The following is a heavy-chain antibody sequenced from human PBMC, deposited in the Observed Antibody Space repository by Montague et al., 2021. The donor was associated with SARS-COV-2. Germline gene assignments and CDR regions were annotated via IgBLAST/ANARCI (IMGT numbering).Heavy chain of an antibody. CDR2: IYHSGST. Sequence: TLSLTCAVSGGSISSDGYSWNWIRQPPGKGLEWIGYIYHSGSTYYNPSLKSRVTISVDTSKNQFSLKLNSVTAADTALYYCARREYSYGWGDWGQGTLVTVSS. CDR1: GGSISSDGYS. CDR3: ARREYSYGWGD. V-gene: IGHV4-30-2*01. D-gene: IGHD5-18*01. J-gene: IGHJ4*02.